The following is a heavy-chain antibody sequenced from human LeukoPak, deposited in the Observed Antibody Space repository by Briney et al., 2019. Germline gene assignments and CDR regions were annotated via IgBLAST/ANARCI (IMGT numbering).Heavy chain of an antibody. J-gene: IGHJ4*02. D-gene: IGHD3-3*01. V-gene: IGHV4-34*01. CDR3: ARIIYDFWSGYYTYFDY. CDR1: GGSFSGYY. Sequence: KPSETLSLTCAVYGGSFSGYYWSWIRQPPGKGLEWIGEINHSGSTNYNPSLKSRVTISVDTSKNQFSLKLSSVTAADTAVYYCARIIYDFWSGYYTYFDYWGQGTLVTVSS. CDR2: INHSGST.